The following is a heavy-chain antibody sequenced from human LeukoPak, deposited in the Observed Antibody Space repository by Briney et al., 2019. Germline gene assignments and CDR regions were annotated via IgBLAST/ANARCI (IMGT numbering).Heavy chain of an antibody. CDR3: ARARGGSSSWYTVPPHFDY. J-gene: IGHJ4*02. V-gene: IGHV4-39*07. CDR2: LYYSGST. D-gene: IGHD6-13*01. CDR1: GGSISSSSRY. Sequence: SETLSLTCTVSGGSISSSSRYWGWIRQPPGKGLEWIGSLYYSGSTYYNPSLKSRITMSVDTSKNQFSLKLSSVTAADTAVYYCARARGGSSSWYTVPPHFDYWGQGTLVTVSS.